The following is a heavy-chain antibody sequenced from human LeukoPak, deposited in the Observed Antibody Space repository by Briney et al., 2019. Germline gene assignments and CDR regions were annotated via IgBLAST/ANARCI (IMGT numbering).Heavy chain of an antibody. CDR3: ARASGDFWSGLSYYFDY. J-gene: IGHJ4*02. Sequence: PSETLSLTCTVSGGSISTYYWSWIRQPPGRGLEWIGRIYTSGSTNYNPSLKSRVTMSVDTSKNQFSLKLSSVTAADTAVYYCARASGDFWSGLSYYFDYWGQGTLVTVSS. CDR1: GGSISTYY. CDR2: IYTSGST. V-gene: IGHV4-4*07. D-gene: IGHD3-3*01.